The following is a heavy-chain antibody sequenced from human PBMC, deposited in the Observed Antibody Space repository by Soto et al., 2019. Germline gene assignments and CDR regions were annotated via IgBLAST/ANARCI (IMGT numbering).Heavy chain of an antibody. CDR3: ALWRLVIPYYYYGMDV. Sequence: GGSLRLSCAASGFTFSSYAMSWVRQAPGKGLEWVSAISGSGGSTYYADSVKGRFTISRDNSKNTLYLQMNSLRAEDTAVYYCALWRLVIPYYYYGMDVWGQGTTVTVSS. CDR1: GFTFSSYA. J-gene: IGHJ6*02. V-gene: IGHV3-23*01. D-gene: IGHD3-22*01. CDR2: ISGSGGST.